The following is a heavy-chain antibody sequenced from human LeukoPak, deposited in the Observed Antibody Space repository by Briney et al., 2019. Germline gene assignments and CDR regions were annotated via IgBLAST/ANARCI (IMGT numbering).Heavy chain of an antibody. J-gene: IGHJ4*02. CDR2: IIPIFGTA. V-gene: IGHV1-69*05. Sequence: ASVKVSCKASGGTFSSYAISWVRQAPGQGLEWMGGIIPIFGTANYAQKFRGRVTITTDESTSTAYMELSSLRSEDTAVYYCARSIFLVGAPTFDYWGQGTLATVSS. CDR3: ARSIFLVGAPTFDY. CDR1: GGTFSSYA. D-gene: IGHD1-26*01.